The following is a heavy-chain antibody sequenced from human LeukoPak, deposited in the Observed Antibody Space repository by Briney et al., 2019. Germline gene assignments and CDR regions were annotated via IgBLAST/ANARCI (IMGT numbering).Heavy chain of an antibody. Sequence: SETLSLTCAVYGGSFSGYYWSWIRQPPGKGLEWIGEINHSGSTNYNPSLKSRVTISVDTSKNQFSLKLSSVTAADTAVYYCARSNHDYGDLFWNWYFDLWGRGTLVTVSS. CDR1: GGSFSGYY. CDR2: INHSGST. V-gene: IGHV4-34*01. J-gene: IGHJ2*01. CDR3: ARSNHDYGDLFWNWYFDL. D-gene: IGHD4-17*01.